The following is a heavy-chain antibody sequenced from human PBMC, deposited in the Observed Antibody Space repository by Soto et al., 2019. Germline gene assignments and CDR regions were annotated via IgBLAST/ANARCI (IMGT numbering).Heavy chain of an antibody. V-gene: IGHV4-59*01. D-gene: IGHD6-25*01. CDR2: IYYSGSA. J-gene: IGHJ4*02. Sequence: QVQLQESGPGLVKPSETLSLTCPVSGGSISTYYWSWIRQPPGKGLEWIGYIYYSGSANYNPSLKSRVTISIDTSKNPFSLKLRSVTAADTAVDYCARGRALKAAIFDYWGQGTLVTVSS. CDR3: ARGRALKAAIFDY. CDR1: GGSISTYY.